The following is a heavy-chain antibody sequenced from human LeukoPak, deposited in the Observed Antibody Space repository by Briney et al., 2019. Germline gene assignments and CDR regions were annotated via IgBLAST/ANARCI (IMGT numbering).Heavy chain of an antibody. D-gene: IGHD1-26*01. V-gene: IGHV4-34*01. CDR3: ARAWSYSKPLDY. CDR1: GGSFSGYY. J-gene: IGHJ4*02. CDR2: INHSGST. Sequence: SETLSLTCAVYGGSFSGYYWSWIRQPPGKGLEWIGEINHSGSTNYNPSLKSRVTISVDTSKNQFSLKLSSVTAADTAVYYCARAWSYSKPLDYWGQGTLVTVSA.